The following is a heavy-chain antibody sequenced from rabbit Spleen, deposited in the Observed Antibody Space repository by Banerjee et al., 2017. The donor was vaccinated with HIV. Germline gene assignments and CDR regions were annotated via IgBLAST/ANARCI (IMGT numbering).Heavy chain of an antibody. CDR1: GFTLSSYY. CDR3: ARDLVAVIGWNFNL. J-gene: IGHJ4*01. Sequence: TCTASGFTLSSYYMNWVRQAPGKGLEWIGYIDPVFGITYYASWVNGRFSISKTSSTTVTLQMTSLTAADTATYFYARDLVAVIGWNFNLWGQGTLVTVS. V-gene: IGHV1S40*01. D-gene: IGHD1-1*01. CDR2: IDPVFGIT.